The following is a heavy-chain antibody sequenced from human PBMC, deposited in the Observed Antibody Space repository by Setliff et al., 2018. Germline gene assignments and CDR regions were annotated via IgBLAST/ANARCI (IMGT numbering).Heavy chain of an antibody. J-gene: IGHJ4*02. CDR2: IYFNGNT. D-gene: IGHD3-16*01. CDR1: GGSISTSNYH. Sequence: LSETLSLTCNVSGGSISTSNYHWGWVRQPPGKGLEWIANIYFNGNTVKQPYLKSRVSISIDTSKNHFSLGLSSVIAADTATYYCVRVRVVQGYYEFDSWGQGALVTVSS. CDR3: VRVRVVQGYYEFDS. V-gene: IGHV4-39*07.